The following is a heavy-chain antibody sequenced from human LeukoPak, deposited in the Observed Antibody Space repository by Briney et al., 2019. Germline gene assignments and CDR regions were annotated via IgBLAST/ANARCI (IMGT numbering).Heavy chain of an antibody. V-gene: IGHV1-18*01. J-gene: IGHJ4*02. Sequence: ASVKVSCKASGYTFTSYGISWVRQAPGQGLEWMGWISAYNGNTNYAQKLQGRVSLTTDTSTNIVYMDLKNLTSDDTAVFYCARHLNYWSGYPPDYWGQGTLVTVSS. CDR3: ARHLNYWSGYPPDY. CDR1: GYTFTSYG. CDR2: ISAYNGNT. D-gene: IGHD3-3*01.